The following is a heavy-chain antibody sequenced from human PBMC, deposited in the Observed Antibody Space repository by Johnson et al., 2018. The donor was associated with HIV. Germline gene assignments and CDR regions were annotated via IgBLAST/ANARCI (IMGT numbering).Heavy chain of an antibody. CDR2: IYSGGST. CDR1: GFSVSSKY. Sequence: VQLVESGGGLVQPGGSLRLSCAASGFSVSSKYMSWVRQAPGKGLEWVSVIYSGGSTFYADSVKGRFTISRDNSGKTLYLQMDSLRVEDTAVYYCAKETRDSRSAFDVWGQGTLVTVSS. V-gene: IGHV3-66*01. D-gene: IGHD4-11*01. CDR3: AKETRDSRSAFDV. J-gene: IGHJ3*01.